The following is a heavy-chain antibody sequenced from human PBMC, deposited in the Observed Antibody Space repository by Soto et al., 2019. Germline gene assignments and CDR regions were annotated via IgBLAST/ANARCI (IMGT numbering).Heavy chain of an antibody. CDR3: ARDRLVVVAATYYYGMDV. Sequence: GGSLRLSCAASGFTFSSYAMHWVRQAPGKGLEWVAVISYDGSNKYYADSVKGRFTISRDNSKNTLYLQMNSLRAEDTAVYYCARDRLVVVAATYYYGMDVWGQGTTVTVSS. CDR2: ISYDGSNK. D-gene: IGHD2-15*01. V-gene: IGHV3-30-3*01. J-gene: IGHJ6*02. CDR1: GFTFSSYA.